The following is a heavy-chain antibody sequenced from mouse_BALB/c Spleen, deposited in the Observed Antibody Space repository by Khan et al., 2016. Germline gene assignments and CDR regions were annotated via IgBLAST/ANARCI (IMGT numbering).Heavy chain of an antibody. Sequence: VQLQQSGPDLVKPGASVKISCKASGYSFSGYYMHWVKQSHGKNLEWLGRVNPNTGDTNYNQKFKDKAILTVDKSSNTAYMELRSLTSEDSAVFYCSRIGPIITSYYFDYWGQVTTLTVSS. CDR2: VNPNTGDT. V-gene: IGHV1-31*01. CDR3: SRIGPIITSYYFDY. CDR1: GYSFSGYY. D-gene: IGHD2-4*01. J-gene: IGHJ2*01.